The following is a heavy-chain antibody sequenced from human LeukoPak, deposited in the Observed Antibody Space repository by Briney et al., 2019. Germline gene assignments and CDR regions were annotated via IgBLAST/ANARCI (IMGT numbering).Heavy chain of an antibody. CDR2: ISSSSSDI. Sequence: GGSLRLSCAASGFTFSSYAMSWVRQAPGKGLEWVSSISSSSSDIYYADSVKGRFTISRDNAKNSLYLQMNSLRAEDTAVYYCARDFRVQRITMIVVVPDAFDIWGQGTMVTVSS. CDR3: ARDFRVQRITMIVVVPDAFDI. D-gene: IGHD3-22*01. CDR1: GFTFSSYA. J-gene: IGHJ3*02. V-gene: IGHV3-21*01.